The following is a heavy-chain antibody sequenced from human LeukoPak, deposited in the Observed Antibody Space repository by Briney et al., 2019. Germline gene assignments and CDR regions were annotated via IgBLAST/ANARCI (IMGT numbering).Heavy chain of an antibody. J-gene: IGHJ4*02. D-gene: IGHD5-12*01. V-gene: IGHV4-39*07. Sequence: KPSETLSLTCTVSGYSISSSSYYWGWIRQPPGKGLEWIGSMYSSGSTYYNPSLKSRVTISVDTSKNQFSLKLSSVTAADTAVYYCARSGSGYLRYYFDYWGQGTLVTVSS. CDR3: ARSGSGYLRYYFDY. CDR1: GYSISSSSYY. CDR2: MYSSGST.